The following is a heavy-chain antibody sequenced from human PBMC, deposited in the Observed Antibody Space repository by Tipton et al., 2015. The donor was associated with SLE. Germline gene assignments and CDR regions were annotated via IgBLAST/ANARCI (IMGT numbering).Heavy chain of an antibody. V-gene: IGHV3-21*03. CDR3: ARDQGLASAALTY. CDR2: ISSSSDYI. CDR1: GFTFNTYE. D-gene: IGHD6-13*01. Sequence: SLRLSCAASGFTFNTYEMNWVRQAPGKGLEWVSSISSSSDYIYYADSVKGRFTISRDDAKNSLYLQMNSLRAEDTAVYYCARDQGLASAALTYWGQGTLVTVSS. J-gene: IGHJ4*02.